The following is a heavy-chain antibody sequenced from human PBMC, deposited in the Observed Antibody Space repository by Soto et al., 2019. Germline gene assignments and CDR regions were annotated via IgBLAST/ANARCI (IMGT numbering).Heavy chain of an antibody. V-gene: IGHV3-74*01. CDR1: GFTFSSYW. D-gene: IGHD3-22*01. CDR3: ARGGSGAYYQDY. Sequence: EVQLVESGGDFVQPGGSLRLSCAASGFTFSSYWMHWVRQVPGKGLVRVSRINSDGSRVNYADSVKGRFAISRDNAKNTLYLHVNSLTVEDTAVYSCARGGSGAYYQDYWGRGTLVTVSS. J-gene: IGHJ4*02. CDR2: INSDGSRV.